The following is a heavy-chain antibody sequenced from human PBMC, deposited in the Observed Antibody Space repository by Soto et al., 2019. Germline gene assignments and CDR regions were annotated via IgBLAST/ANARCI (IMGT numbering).Heavy chain of an antibody. D-gene: IGHD3-22*01. CDR1: GGSISSGGYY. Sequence: PSETLSLTCTVSGGSISSGGYYWSWIRQHPGKGLEWIGYTYYSGSTYYNPSLKSRVTISVDTSKNQFSLKLSSVTAADTAVYYCARTSYDSSGTAADPWGQGTLVTVSS. V-gene: IGHV4-31*03. CDR2: TYYSGST. CDR3: ARTSYDSSGTAADP. J-gene: IGHJ5*02.